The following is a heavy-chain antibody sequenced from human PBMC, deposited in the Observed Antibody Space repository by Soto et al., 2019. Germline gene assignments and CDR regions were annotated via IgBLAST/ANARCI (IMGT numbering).Heavy chain of an antibody. J-gene: IGHJ4*02. CDR3: ARGLGLGDY. V-gene: IGHV1-46*04. CDR1: GYTFTSYY. D-gene: IGHD3-9*01. Sequence: QVQLVQSGAEVKKPGASVKLSCKASGYTFTSYYIHWVRQAPGQGLEWIGIINPNGGSTNYAYTLKGRLTVTRDTSTATGYMELGALTYEDTAVYYCARGLGLGDYWGQGTLVTVSS. CDR2: INPNGGST.